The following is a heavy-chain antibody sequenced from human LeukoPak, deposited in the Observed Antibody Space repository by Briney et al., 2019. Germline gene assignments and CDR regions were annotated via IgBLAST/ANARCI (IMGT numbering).Heavy chain of an antibody. D-gene: IGHD1-20*01. CDR3: ARDLTGTGDY. J-gene: IGHJ4*02. Sequence: GGSLRLSCAASGFTFSAYAMHWVRQAPGKGLEYVSSITSDGAITSYTNSVKGRFTISRDNSRNTLYLQMGSLRAEDMGVYYCARDLTGTGDYWGQGTLVTVSS. CDR2: ITSDGAIT. CDR1: GFTFSAYA. V-gene: IGHV3-64*01.